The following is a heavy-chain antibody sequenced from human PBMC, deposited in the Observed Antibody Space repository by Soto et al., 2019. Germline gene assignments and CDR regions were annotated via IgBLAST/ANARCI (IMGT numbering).Heavy chain of an antibody. CDR2: IYYSGST. CDR3: AGGYNWNYYWFDP. D-gene: IGHD1-7*01. V-gene: IGHV4-39*01. CDR1: GGSISSGTYH. J-gene: IGHJ5*02. Sequence: SETLSLTCTVSGGSISSGTYHLGWIRQPPGKGLEWIGSIYYSGSTYYNPSLKNRVTISVDTSKNQFSLKLSSVTAADTAVYYCAGGYNWNYYWFDPWGQGTLVTVSS.